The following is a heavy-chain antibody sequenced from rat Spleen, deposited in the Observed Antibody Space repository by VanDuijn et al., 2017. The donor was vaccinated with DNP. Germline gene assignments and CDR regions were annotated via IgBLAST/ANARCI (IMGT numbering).Heavy chain of an antibody. Sequence: EVRLVESGGGLVQPGRSLKLSCAASGFPFSDYFMAWVRQAPNKGLEWVASISHDGGGTFYGDSGKGRFTISRENAKTTLYLQMNSLRSEDTATYYCASFNWPAPWGQGTSVTVSS. J-gene: IGHJ4*01. V-gene: IGHV5-22*01. CDR3: ASFNWPAP. CDR2: ISHDGGGT. CDR1: GFPFSDYF. D-gene: IGHD3-6*01.